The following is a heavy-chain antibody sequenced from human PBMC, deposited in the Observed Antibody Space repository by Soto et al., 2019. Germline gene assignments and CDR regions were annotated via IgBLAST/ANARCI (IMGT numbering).Heavy chain of an antibody. CDR3: ARLKSGYANYYYYMDV. V-gene: IGHV5-51*01. D-gene: IGHD5-12*01. J-gene: IGHJ6*03. CDR1: GYSFTSYW. Sequence: LGESLKISCKGSGYSFTSYWIGWVRQMPGKGLEWMGIIYPGDSDTRYSPSFQGQVTISADKSISTAYLQWSSLKASDTAMYYCARLKSGYANYYYYMDVWGKGTTVTVSS. CDR2: IYPGDSDT.